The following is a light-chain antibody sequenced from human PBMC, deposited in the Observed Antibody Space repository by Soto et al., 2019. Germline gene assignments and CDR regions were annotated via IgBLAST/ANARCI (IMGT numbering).Light chain of an antibody. V-gene: IGKV3-20*01. Sequence: EIVLTQSPGTLSLSPGERATLSCRASQSVNSKYLAWYQQKPGQGPRPLMYGASTRATGIPERFSGSGSGTDFKLTISRLEAEDFPVYYCHQYDSQHRTFGQGTKVEIK. CDR2: GAS. J-gene: IGKJ1*01. CDR3: HQYDSQHRT. CDR1: QSVNSKY.